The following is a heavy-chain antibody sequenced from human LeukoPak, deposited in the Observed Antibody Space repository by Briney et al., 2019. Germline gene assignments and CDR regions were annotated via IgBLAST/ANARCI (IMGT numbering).Heavy chain of an antibody. CDR2: ISLSGST. J-gene: IGHJ4*01. D-gene: IGHD2-2*01. CDR1: GDSISSSNW. V-gene: IGHV4-4*02. CDR3: AREEAVESTSFFDY. Sequence: PSETLSLTCAVSGDSISSSNWWSWFRQSPGKGLEWIGEISLSGSTNYTPSLKSRVTISLDKSKNQLSLKLSSVTAADTAVYFCAREEAVESTSFFDYWGQGTLVTVSS.